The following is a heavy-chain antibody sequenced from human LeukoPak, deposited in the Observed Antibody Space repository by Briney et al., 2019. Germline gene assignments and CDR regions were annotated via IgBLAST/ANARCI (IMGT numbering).Heavy chain of an antibody. CDR2: ISGSGGST. J-gene: IGHJ4*02. V-gene: IGHV3-23*01. Sequence: PGVSLRLSCAASGLTFSSYAMSWVRQAPGKGREWVSAISGSGGSTYYAHSVKGRFTIYRDNYKNTLYLQMNSLRAEDTAVYYCAKDFRDGYSPFDYWGQGTLVTVSS. CDR3: AKDFRDGYSPFDY. D-gene: IGHD5-24*01. CDR1: GLTFSSYA.